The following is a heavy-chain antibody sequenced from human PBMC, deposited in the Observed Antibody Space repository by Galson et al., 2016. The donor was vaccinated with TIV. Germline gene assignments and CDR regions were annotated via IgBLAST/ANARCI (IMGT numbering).Heavy chain of an antibody. CDR1: GAPIRDGDSF. V-gene: IGHV4-30-4*01. Sequence: LSLTCTVSGAPIRDGDSFWSWIRQSPGKGLEWIGYIYYSGRTFYNPSLKSRITISVDTSKNQFSVKLTSVTAPDTAVYYCARKAGYYYYAMDVWGQGTTVTVSS. CDR2: IYYSGRT. J-gene: IGHJ6*02. CDR3: ARKAGYYYYAMDV.